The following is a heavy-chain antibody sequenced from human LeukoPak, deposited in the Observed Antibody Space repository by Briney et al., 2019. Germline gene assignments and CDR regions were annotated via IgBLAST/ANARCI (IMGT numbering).Heavy chain of an antibody. CDR2: ISSSSSYI. CDR3: ARVGYSYGSSAMDV. D-gene: IGHD5-18*01. Sequence: PGGSLRLSCAASGFTFSSYSMNWVRQAPGKGLEWVSSISSSSSYIYYADSVKGRFTISRDNAKNSLYLQMNSLRAEDTAVYYCARVGYSYGSSAMDVWGKGTTVTVSS. J-gene: IGHJ6*03. CDR1: GFTFSSYS. V-gene: IGHV3-21*01.